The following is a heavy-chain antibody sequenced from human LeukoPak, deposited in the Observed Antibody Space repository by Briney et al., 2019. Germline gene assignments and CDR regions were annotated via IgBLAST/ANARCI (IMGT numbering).Heavy chain of an antibody. CDR3: ARGAPPQN. CDR1: GGSISSSSYY. Sequence: PSETLSLTCTVSGGSISSSSYYWGWIRQTPGKGLEWIGTIYYSGSTYYNPSLKSRVTISIDTSKNQFSLNLSSVTAADTAVYYCARGAPPQNWGQGTLVTVSS. J-gene: IGHJ4*02. V-gene: IGHV4-39*07. CDR2: IYYSGST.